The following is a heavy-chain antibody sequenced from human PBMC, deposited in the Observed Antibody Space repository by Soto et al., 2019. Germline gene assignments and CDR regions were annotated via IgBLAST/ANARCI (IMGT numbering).Heavy chain of an antibody. D-gene: IGHD2-8*01. Sequence: ASVKVSCKASGYTFTSYGISWVRQAPGQGLEWMGWISAYNGNTNYAQKLQGRVTMTTDTSTSTAYMELRSLRSDDTAVYYCASSGYWTNGVCYTLFDPWGQGTLVTVSS. CDR3: ASSGYWTNGVCYTLFDP. CDR1: GYTFTSYG. CDR2: ISAYNGNT. J-gene: IGHJ5*02. V-gene: IGHV1-18*01.